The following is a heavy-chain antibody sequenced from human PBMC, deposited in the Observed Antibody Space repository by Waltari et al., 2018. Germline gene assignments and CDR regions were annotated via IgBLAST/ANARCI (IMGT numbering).Heavy chain of an antibody. Sequence: QVQLVQSGAEVKKPGASVKVSCKASGYTFTSYGISWVRQAPGQGLEWMGWISAYNGNKNYAQKLQGRVTMTTDTSTSTAYMELRSLRSDDTAVYYCARTDCGGDCYSSNFDYWGQGTLVTVSS. V-gene: IGHV1-18*01. CDR1: GYTFTSYG. D-gene: IGHD2-21*01. J-gene: IGHJ4*02. CDR2: ISAYNGNK. CDR3: ARTDCGGDCYSSNFDY.